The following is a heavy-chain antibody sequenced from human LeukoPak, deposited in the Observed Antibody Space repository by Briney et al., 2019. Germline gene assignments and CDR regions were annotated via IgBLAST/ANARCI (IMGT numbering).Heavy chain of an antibody. CDR1: GYTFTSYG. D-gene: IGHD2-2*02. CDR3: ARDPGIVVVPAAIPKDYYYYYYGMDV. Sequence: GASVKVSCKASGYTFTSYGISWVRQAPGQGLEWMGWISAYNGNTNYAQKLQGRVTMTTDTSTSTAYMELRSLRSDDTAVYYCARDPGIVVVPAAIPKDYYYYYYGMDVWGQGTTVTVSS. V-gene: IGHV1-18*01. CDR2: ISAYNGNT. J-gene: IGHJ6*02.